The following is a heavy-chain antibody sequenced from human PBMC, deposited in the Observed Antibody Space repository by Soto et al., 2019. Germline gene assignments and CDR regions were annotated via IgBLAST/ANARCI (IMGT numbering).Heavy chain of an antibody. CDR1: GFTFDDYA. Sequence: EVQLVESGGGLVQPGRSLRLSCAASGFTFDDYAMHWVRQALGKGLEWVSGISWNSGSIGYADSVKGRFTISRDNAKNSLYLQMNSLRAEDTALYYCAKEIVTYYYDSSGKNYYYYGMDVWGQGTTVTVSS. CDR3: AKEIVTYYYDSSGKNYYYYGMDV. V-gene: IGHV3-9*01. J-gene: IGHJ6*02. CDR2: ISWNSGSI. D-gene: IGHD3-22*01.